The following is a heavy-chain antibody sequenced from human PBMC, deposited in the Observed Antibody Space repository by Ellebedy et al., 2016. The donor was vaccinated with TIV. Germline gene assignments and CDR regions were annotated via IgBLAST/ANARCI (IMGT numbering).Heavy chain of an antibody. CDR2: INSDGDYT. D-gene: IGHD1-26*01. CDR3: VRDLKWSVDY. V-gene: IGHV3-74*01. Sequence: GESLKISXAASGFTFSSYWMHWVRQAPGKGLVWVSRINSDGDYTNYADSVKGRFTISRDNAKNTLYLQMNSLRAEDTAVYYCVRDLKWSVDYWGQGTLVTVSS. CDR1: GFTFSSYW. J-gene: IGHJ4*02.